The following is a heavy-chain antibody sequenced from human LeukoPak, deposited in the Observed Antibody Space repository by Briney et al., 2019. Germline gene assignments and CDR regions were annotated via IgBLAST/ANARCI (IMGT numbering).Heavy chain of an antibody. CDR2: ISYDGSNK. J-gene: IGHJ4*02. CDR3: ARDRTIFGVAPAPNYFDY. V-gene: IGHV3-30-3*01. CDR1: GFTFSSYA. Sequence: PGGSLRPSCAASGFTFSSYAMHWVRQAPGKGLEWVAVISYDGSNKYYADSVKGRFTISRDNSKNTLYLQMNSLRAEDTAVYYCARDRTIFGVAPAPNYFDYWGQGTLVTVSS. D-gene: IGHD3-3*01.